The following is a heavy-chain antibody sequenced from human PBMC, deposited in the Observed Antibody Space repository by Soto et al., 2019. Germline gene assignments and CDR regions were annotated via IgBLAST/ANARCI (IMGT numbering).Heavy chain of an antibody. V-gene: IGHV3-30*18. Sequence: GGSLRLSCAASGFTFSSYGMHWVRQAPGKGLEWVAVISYDGSNKYYADSVKGRFTISRDNSKNTLYLQMNSLRAEDTAVYYCAKDRGTYNWNDPKDYIDYWGQGTLVTVSS. CDR3: AKDRGTYNWNDPKDYIDY. J-gene: IGHJ4*02. CDR1: GFTFSSYG. D-gene: IGHD1-20*01. CDR2: ISYDGSNK.